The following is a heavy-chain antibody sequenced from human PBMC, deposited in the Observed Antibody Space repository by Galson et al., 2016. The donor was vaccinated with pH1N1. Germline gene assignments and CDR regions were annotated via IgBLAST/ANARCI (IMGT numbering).Heavy chain of an antibody. Sequence: EPLSLTCTVSGGSIGRSYWNWMRQPPGKGLEWIGYSYYSGSTSYNPSLKSRVTISVDTPKNQFSLKMTSVTPADTSVYYCARGEGVQEWQSHYWEFWGQGILVTVSS. V-gene: IGHV4-59*01. CDR1: GGSIGRSY. CDR3: ARGEGVQEWQSHYWEF. D-gene: IGHD3-3*01. J-gene: IGHJ4*02. CDR2: SYYSGST.